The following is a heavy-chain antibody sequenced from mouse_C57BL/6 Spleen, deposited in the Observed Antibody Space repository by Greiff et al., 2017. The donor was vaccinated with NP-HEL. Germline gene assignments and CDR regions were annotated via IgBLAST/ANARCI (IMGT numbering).Heavy chain of an antibody. J-gene: IGHJ3*01. Sequence: EVQRVESGGGLVKPGGSLKLSCAASGFTFSSYAMSWVRQTPEKRLEWVATISDGGSYTYYPDNVKGRFTISRDNAKNNLYLQMSHLKSEDTAMYYCARDGVSFAYWGQGTLVTVSA. CDR3: ARDGVSFAY. CDR1: GFTFSSYA. CDR2: ISDGGSYT. V-gene: IGHV5-4*01. D-gene: IGHD6-2*01.